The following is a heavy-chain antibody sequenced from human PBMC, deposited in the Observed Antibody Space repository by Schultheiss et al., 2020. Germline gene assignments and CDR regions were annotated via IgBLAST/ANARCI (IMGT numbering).Heavy chain of an antibody. V-gene: IGHV3-23*01. Sequence: GESLKISCAASGFTFSSYAMSWVRQAPGKGLEWVSAISGSGGSTYYADSVKGRFTISRDNSKNTLYLQMNSLRAEDTAVYYCAKESRRAFDYWGQGTLVTVSS. J-gene: IGHJ4*02. CDR3: AKESRRAFDY. CDR1: GFTFSSYA. CDR2: ISGSGGST.